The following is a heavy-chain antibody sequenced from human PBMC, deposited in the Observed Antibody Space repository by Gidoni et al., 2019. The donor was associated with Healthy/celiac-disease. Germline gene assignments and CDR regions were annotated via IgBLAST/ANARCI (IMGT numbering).Heavy chain of an antibody. Sequence: PGASVKVSCKASGYTFTSYGISWVRQAPGQGLEWMGWISAYNGNTNYAQKLQGRVTMTTDTSTSTAYMELRSLRSDDTAVYYCARGAAKRGYSYGHGAEYFQHWDQGTLVTVSS. CDR3: ARGAAKRGYSYGHGAEYFQH. D-gene: IGHD5-18*01. V-gene: IGHV1-18*01. CDR2: ISAYNGNT. CDR1: GYTFTSYG. J-gene: IGHJ1*01.